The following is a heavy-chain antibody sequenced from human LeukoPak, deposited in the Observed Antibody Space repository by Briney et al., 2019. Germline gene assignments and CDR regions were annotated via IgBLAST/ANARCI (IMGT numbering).Heavy chain of an antibody. CDR1: GGSFSGYY. CDR3: ARLGYIVGATHHDY. CDR2: INHSGST. Sequence: KPSETLSLTCAVYGGSFSGYYWSWIRQPPGKGLEWIGEINHSGSTNYNPSLKSRVTISVDTSKNQFSLKLSSVTAADTAVYYCARLGYIVGATHHDYWGQGTLVTVSS. J-gene: IGHJ4*02. V-gene: IGHV4-34*01. D-gene: IGHD1-26*01.